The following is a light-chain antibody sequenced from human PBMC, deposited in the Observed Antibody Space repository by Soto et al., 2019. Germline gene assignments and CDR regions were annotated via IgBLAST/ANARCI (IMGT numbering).Light chain of an antibody. CDR3: SSYAGSNIYV. V-gene: IGLV2-8*01. CDR2: EVS. Sequence: ALTQPPSASGSPGQSVTISCTGTSGDVGGYYYVSWYQQHPGKAPKLIVYEVSKRPSGVPDRFSGSKSGNTASLTVSGLQAEDEADYFCSSYAGSNIYVFGTGTKLTVL. CDR1: SGDVGGYYY. J-gene: IGLJ1*01.